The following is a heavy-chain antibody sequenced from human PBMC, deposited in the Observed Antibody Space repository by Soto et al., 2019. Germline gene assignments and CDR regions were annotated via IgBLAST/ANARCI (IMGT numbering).Heavy chain of an antibody. D-gene: IGHD6-13*01. Sequence: ASVKVSCKASGYTFTSYGISWVRQAPGQGLEWMGRINAYNGNTNYAQKLQGRVTMTTDTSTSTAYMELSSLRSEDTAVYYCAILADIAAAAGYDYWGQGTLVTVSS. CDR3: AILADIAAAAGYDY. V-gene: IGHV1-18*01. CDR2: INAYNGNT. J-gene: IGHJ4*02. CDR1: GYTFTSYG.